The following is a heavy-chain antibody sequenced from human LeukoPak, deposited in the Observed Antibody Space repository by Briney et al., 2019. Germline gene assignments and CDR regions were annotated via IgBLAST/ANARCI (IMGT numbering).Heavy chain of an antibody. D-gene: IGHD6-13*01. J-gene: IGHJ4*02. V-gene: IGHV3-53*01. CDR3: ASSSSSWYWDY. CDR1: GFPVSSNY. CDR2: IYSGGST. Sequence: PGGSLRLSFAASGFPVSSNYMSWVRQAPGKGLEWVSIIYSGGSTYYADSVKGRFIISRDNSKDTLYLQMNSLRAEDTAVYYCASSSSSWYWDYWGQGTLVTVSS.